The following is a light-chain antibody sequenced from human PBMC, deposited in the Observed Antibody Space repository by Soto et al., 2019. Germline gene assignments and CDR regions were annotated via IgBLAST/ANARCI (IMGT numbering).Light chain of an antibody. J-gene: IGLJ2*01. CDR2: EVS. CDR3: SSYAGRLV. V-gene: IGLV2-8*01. Sequence: QSALTQPPSASGSPGQSVTISCTGTSSDVGGYNSVSWYQQHPGKAPRLMIYEVSKRPSGVPDRFSGSKSGSTASLTVSGHQAEDEADYYCSSYAGRLVFGGGTKVTVL. CDR1: SSDVGGYNS.